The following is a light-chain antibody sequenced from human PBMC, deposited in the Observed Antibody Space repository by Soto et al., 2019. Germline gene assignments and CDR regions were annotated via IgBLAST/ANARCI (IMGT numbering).Light chain of an antibody. J-gene: IGKJ5*01. CDR2: GAS. CDR1: QSVSSSY. V-gene: IGKV3D-20*02. CDR3: HQRINWPSIT. Sequence: EIVLTQSPGTLSLSPGERATLSCRASQSVSSSYLAWYQQKPGQAPRLLIFGASIRDTGLPDRFTGGGSGTDFTLTVSSLQAEDFAVYHCHQRINWPSITVGQGTRLEMK.